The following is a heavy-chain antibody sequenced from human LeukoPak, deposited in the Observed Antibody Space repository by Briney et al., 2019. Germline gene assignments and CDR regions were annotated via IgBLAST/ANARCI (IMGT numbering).Heavy chain of an antibody. CDR1: GFSFSDYA. D-gene: IGHD2-2*01. Sequence: PGGSLRLSCAASGFSFSDYAMHWVRQAPGKGLDWVAVISYDGTDTSYADSVKGRFTISRDNSKNTLYLQMNSLRAEDTAVYYCAKDPYMYCSTTSCYQDYWGQGTLVTVSS. CDR3: AKDPYMYCSTTSCYQDY. CDR2: ISYDGTDT. V-gene: IGHV3-30*04. J-gene: IGHJ4*02.